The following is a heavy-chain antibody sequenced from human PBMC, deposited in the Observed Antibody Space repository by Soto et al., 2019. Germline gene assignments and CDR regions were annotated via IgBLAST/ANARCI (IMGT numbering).Heavy chain of an antibody. CDR1: GFTFTGID. CDR3: AARPLLPGAP. V-gene: IGHV3-53*01. Sequence: EVQLVESGGGLIQPGGSLRLSCATSGFTFTGIDMNWVRQAPGKGLEWVSLLYSSGSTYYADSVKGRFTISRDNSNNTLYLQMSSLSAEDTAVYYCAARPLLPGAPWGQGTMVTVSS. CDR2: LYSSGST. D-gene: IGHD3-22*01. J-gene: IGHJ3*01.